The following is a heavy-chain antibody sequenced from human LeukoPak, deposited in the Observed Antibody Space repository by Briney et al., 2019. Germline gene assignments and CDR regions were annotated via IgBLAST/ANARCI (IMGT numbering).Heavy chain of an antibody. V-gene: IGHV4-59*12. CDR1: GDSTNTYF. CDR3: ARGRRRGYGTDY. J-gene: IGHJ4*02. D-gene: IGHD5-18*01. Sequence: PSETLSLTCTLSGDSTNTYFWSWIRQSPGKGLEWIGYIYYTGTTNYNPSLKSRVTISVDTSKNQFSLKLSSVTAADTAVYYCARGRRRGYGTDYWGQGTLVTVSS. CDR2: IYYTGTT.